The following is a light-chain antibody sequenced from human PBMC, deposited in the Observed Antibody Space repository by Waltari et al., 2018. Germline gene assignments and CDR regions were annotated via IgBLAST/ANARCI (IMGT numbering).Light chain of an antibody. CDR2: WAS. V-gene: IGKV4-1*01. J-gene: IGKJ4*01. CDR3: QQHFSSVS. Sequence: DIVLTKSPDSLHVSLGESAPLNWQSHLSVFHSSANHNYLAWYQQRPGQPPKLLFYWASTRDSGVPDRFSASGSDTDFTLTITSLQAEDVAVYYCQQHFSSVSFGGGTKLAI. CDR1: LSVFHSSANHNY.